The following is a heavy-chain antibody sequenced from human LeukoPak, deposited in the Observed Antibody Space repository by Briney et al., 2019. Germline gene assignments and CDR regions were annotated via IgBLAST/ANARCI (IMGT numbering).Heavy chain of an antibody. CDR1: GFTVSSNY. Sequence: GGSLRLSCAASGFTVSSNYMSWVRQAPGKGLEWVSVIYSGGSTYYSDCVTGRFTISRDNSKNTLYLQMNSLRAEDTAVYYCARSGAFGGVYDYWGQGTLVTVSS. CDR3: ARSGAFGGVYDY. V-gene: IGHV3-53*01. CDR2: IYSGGST. J-gene: IGHJ4*02. D-gene: IGHD3-16*01.